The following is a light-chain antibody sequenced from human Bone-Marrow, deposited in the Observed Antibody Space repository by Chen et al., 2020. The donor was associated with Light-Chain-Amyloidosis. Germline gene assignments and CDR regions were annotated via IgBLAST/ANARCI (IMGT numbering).Light chain of an antibody. CDR1: NSDVGGYDY. V-gene: IGLV2-8*01. CDR2: EVT. CDR3: SSYAGSNTPSVV. J-gene: IGLJ2*01. Sequence: QSALTQPPSASGSPGQSVTISGTGTNSDVGGYDYVSWYQQHPGKAPRLMIYEVTKRPSGVPDRFSGSKSGNTASLTVSGLQAEDEADYYCSSYAGSNTPSVVFGGGTKLTVL.